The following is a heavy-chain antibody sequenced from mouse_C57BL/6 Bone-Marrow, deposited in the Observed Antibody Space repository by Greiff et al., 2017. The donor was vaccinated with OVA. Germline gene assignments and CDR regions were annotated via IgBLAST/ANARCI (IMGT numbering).Heavy chain of an antibody. J-gene: IGHJ2*01. CDR1: GYTFTSYG. D-gene: IGHD2-5*01. V-gene: IGHV1-81*01. Sequence: QVQLQQSGAELARPGASVKLSCKASGYTFTSYGISWVKQSTGQGLEWIGEIYPRSGNTYYNEKFKGKATLTADKSSSTAYMELRSLTSEDSAVYFCARLRTYYSNYDFDYWGKGTTLTVSS. CDR3: ARLRTYYSNYDFDY. CDR2: IYPRSGNT.